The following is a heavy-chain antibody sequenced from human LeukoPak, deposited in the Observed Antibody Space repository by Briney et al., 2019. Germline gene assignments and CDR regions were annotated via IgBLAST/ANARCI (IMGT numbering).Heavy chain of an antibody. J-gene: IGHJ4*02. CDR3: ASGYRFGN. Sequence: ASVKVSCTASGYTFTSYYMHWVRQAPGQGLEWMGWINPNSGATDYAQNFQGRVTLTRDTSISTAYMELSRLRSDDTAVYYCASGYRFGNWGQGTLVTVSS. CDR2: INPNSGAT. V-gene: IGHV1-2*02. D-gene: IGHD5-18*01. CDR1: GYTFTSYY.